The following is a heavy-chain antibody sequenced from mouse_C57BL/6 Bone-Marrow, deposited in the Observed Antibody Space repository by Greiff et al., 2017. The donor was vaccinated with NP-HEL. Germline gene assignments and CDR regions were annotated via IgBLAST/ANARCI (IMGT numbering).Heavy chain of an antibody. CDR1: GYTFTDYY. CDR2: INPYNGGT. J-gene: IGHJ1*03. CDR3: ARDGSSPWYFDG. Sequence: EVQLQQSGPVLVKPGASVKMSCKASGYTFTDYYMNWVKQSHRKSLEWIGVINPYNGGTSYNQKFKGKATLTVDKSSSTAYMELNSLTSEDSAVYYCARDGSSPWYFDGWGTGTTVTVSS. D-gene: IGHD1-1*01. V-gene: IGHV1-19*01.